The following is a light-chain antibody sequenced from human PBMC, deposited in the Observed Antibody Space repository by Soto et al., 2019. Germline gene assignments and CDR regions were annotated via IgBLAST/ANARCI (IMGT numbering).Light chain of an antibody. CDR2: GAS. Sequence: EIVLTQSPGTLSLSPGERATLSCRASQSVSSSYLAWYQQKPGQAPRLLIYGASSRATGIPDRFSGSGSGTDFTLIISRLEPEDFAVYSCQQYGSPSSITFGQGTRLEIK. CDR1: QSVSSSY. V-gene: IGKV3-20*01. CDR3: QQYGSPSSIT. J-gene: IGKJ5*01.